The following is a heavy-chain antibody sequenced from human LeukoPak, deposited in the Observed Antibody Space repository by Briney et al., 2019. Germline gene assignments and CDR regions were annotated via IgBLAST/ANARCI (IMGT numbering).Heavy chain of an antibody. J-gene: IGHJ4*02. CDR1: GVTFSSYG. Sequence: GGSLRLSCAASGVTFSSYGMNWVRQAPGKGLEWVAVISYDGTNKYYVDSVKGRFTISRDDSKNTLYLQMNSLRAEDTAVYYCARDLCSTTSCLDYWGQGTLVTVSS. CDR2: ISYDGTNK. CDR3: ARDLCSTTSCLDY. V-gene: IGHV3-30*03. D-gene: IGHD2-2*01.